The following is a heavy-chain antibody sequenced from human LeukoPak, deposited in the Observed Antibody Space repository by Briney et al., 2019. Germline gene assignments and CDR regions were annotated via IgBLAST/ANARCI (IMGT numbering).Heavy chain of an antibody. Sequence: SETLSLTCTVSGGSISSYYWSWIRQPPGKGLEWIGYIYYSGSTNYNPSLKSRVTISVDTSKNQFSLKLSSVTAADTAVYYCAREMAGDIVATNYYYYMDVWGKGTTVTVSS. CDR1: GGSISSYY. CDR3: AREMAGDIVATNYYYYMDV. J-gene: IGHJ6*03. V-gene: IGHV4-59*12. CDR2: IYYSGST. D-gene: IGHD5-12*01.